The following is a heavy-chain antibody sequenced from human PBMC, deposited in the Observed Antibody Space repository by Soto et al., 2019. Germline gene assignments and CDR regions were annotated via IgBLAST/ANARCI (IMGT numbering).Heavy chain of an antibody. CDR1: GGSISSSSYY. V-gene: IGHV4-39*02. CDR3: ARELGYCSSTSCYPINYYYYGMDV. Sequence: PSETLSLTCTVSGGSISSSSYYWGWIRQPPGKGLEWIGSIHYSGSTYYNPSLKSRVTISVDTSKNQFSLKLSSVTAADTAVYYCARELGYCSSTSCYPINYYYYGMDVWGQGTTVT. D-gene: IGHD2-2*01. J-gene: IGHJ6*02. CDR2: IHYSGST.